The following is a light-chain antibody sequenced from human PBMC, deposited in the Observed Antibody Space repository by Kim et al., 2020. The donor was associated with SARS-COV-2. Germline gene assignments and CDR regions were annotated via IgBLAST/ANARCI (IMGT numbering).Light chain of an antibody. CDR2: AAS. CDR1: QSISSY. V-gene: IGKV1-39*01. CDR3: QQNYRTPLT. J-gene: IGKJ4*01. Sequence: DIQMTQSPSSLSASVGDRVNITCRASQSISSYLNWYQQKPGKAPKLLIYAASSLQRGVPARFSGSGSGTDFTLTISSLQPEDFAAYYCQQNYRTPLTFGGGSKVDIK.